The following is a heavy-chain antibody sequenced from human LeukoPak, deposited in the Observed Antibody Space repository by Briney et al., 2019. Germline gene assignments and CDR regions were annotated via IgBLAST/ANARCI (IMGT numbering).Heavy chain of an antibody. CDR3: ATVGEITIFGVVTDY. Sequence: ASVKVSCKASGYTFTSYDINWVRQATGQGLEWMGWMNPNSGNTGYAQKFQGRVTMTEDTSTDTAYMELSSLRSEDTAVYYCATVGEITIFGVVTDYWGQGTLVTVSS. V-gene: IGHV1-8*01. J-gene: IGHJ4*02. CDR2: MNPNSGNT. CDR1: GYTFTSYD. D-gene: IGHD3-3*01.